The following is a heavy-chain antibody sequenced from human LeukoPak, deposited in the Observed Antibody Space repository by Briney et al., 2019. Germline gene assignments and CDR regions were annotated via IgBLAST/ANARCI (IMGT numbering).Heavy chain of an antibody. J-gene: IGHJ5*02. CDR1: GGSISSYY. CDR2: IYTSGST. V-gene: IGHV4-4*07. Sequence: PSETLSLTCTVSGGSISSYYWSWIRQPAGKGLQWIGRIYTSGSTNYNPSLKSRVTMSVDTSKNRFSLKLSSVTAADTAVYYCARSGSYPNWFDPWGQGTLVTVSS. D-gene: IGHD1-26*01. CDR3: ARSGSYPNWFDP.